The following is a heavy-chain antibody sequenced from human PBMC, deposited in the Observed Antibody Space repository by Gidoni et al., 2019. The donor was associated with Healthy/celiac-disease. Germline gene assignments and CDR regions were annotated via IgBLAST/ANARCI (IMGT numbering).Heavy chain of an antibody. CDR3: ARGLGWYSSSWYRPGKNWFDP. Sequence: QVQLQQWGAGLLRPSETLSLTCAVYGGSFSGYSGSWNRQPPGKGLEVIGEINHSGSTNYNPSRKSRVTISVYQSKNQFSLNLSSVTAADTAVYYGARGLGWYSSSWYRPGKNWFDPWGQGTLVTVSS. J-gene: IGHJ5*02. CDR1: GGSFSGYS. V-gene: IGHV4-34*01. CDR2: INHSGST. D-gene: IGHD6-13*01.